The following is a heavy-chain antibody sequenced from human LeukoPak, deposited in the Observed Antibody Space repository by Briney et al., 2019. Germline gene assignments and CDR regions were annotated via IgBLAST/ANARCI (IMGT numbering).Heavy chain of an antibody. CDR2: ISAYNGNT. CDR3: ARASQVAVVVPAAIDGMDV. J-gene: IGHJ6*02. V-gene: IGHV1-18*01. D-gene: IGHD2-2*01. CDR1: GYTFTSYG. Sequence: ASVKVSCKASGYTFTSYGISWVRQPPGQGLEWMGWISAYNGNTNYAQKLQGRVTMTTDTSTSTAYMELRSLRSDDTAVYYCARASQVAVVVPAAIDGMDVWGQGTTVTVSS.